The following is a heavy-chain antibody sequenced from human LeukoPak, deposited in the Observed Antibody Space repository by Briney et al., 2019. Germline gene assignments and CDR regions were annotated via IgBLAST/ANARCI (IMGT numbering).Heavy chain of an antibody. CDR1: GFTFSSYW. CDR3: ASHSGAVSYYYYYMDV. J-gene: IGHJ6*03. Sequence: GGSLRLSCAASGFTFSSYWMSWVRQAPGKGLEWVANIKQDGSEKYYVDSVKGRFTISRDNAKNSLYLQMNSLRAEDTAVYYCASHSGAVSYYYYYMDVWGKGTTVTVSS. V-gene: IGHV3-7*01. CDR2: IKQDGSEK. D-gene: IGHD2-21*01.